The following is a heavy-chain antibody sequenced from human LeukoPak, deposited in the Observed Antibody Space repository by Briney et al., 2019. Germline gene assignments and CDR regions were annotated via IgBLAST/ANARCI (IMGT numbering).Heavy chain of an antibody. D-gene: IGHD3-9*01. CDR2: INPSSGGT. CDR1: GYTFTGYY. Sequence: ASVKVSCKASGYTFTGYYMHWVRQAPGQGLEWMGWINPSSGGTNYAQKFQGRVTMTRDTSISTAYMELSRLRSDDTAVYYCAIQPITLTGYYPGLDYWGQGTLVTVSS. V-gene: IGHV1-2*02. CDR3: AIQPITLTGYYPGLDY. J-gene: IGHJ4*02.